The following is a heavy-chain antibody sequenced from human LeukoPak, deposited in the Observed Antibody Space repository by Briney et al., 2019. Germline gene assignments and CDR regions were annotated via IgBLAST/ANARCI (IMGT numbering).Heavy chain of an antibody. J-gene: IGHJ3*02. CDR1: GFTFSGHG. D-gene: IGHD7-27*01. Sequence: PGGSLRLSCGVSGFTFSGHGMHWVRQAPGKGLEWVAAISYDGSNKFYADSVRGRFTISRDNSKNTLYLQMNSLRPEDTAVYYCARETGDDAFDIWGQGTMVTVSS. CDR2: ISYDGSNK. CDR3: ARETGDDAFDI. V-gene: IGHV3-30*03.